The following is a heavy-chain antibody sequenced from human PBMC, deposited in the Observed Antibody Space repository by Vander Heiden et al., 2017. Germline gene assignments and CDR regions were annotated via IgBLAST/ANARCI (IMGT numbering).Heavy chain of an antibody. J-gene: IGHJ6*02. CDR2: ISGSGGST. CDR3: AKDLSGPMDV. D-gene: IGHD2-15*01. Sequence: EVQLLESGGGLVQPGGSLRLSCAASGFTFSSYAMSWVRQAPGKGLEWVSAISGSGGSTDDADSVKGRFTISRDNSKNTLYMKMNSLRAEDTAVYYWAKDLSGPMDVWGQGNTVTVS. V-gene: IGHV3-23*01. CDR1: GFTFSSYA.